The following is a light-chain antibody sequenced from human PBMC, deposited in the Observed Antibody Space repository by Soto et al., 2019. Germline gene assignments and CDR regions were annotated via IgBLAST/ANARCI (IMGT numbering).Light chain of an antibody. J-gene: IGKJ5*01. Sequence: EIVLTQSPGTLSLSPGERATLSCRASQSLTNSFIAWYQQKPGQAPRLLIYDTSSRATGIPDRFSGSGSGTEFTLTISGLQPDDFATYYCQQLKSYPITFGQGTRLEIK. CDR2: DTS. V-gene: IGKV3D-20*02. CDR3: QQLKSYPIT. CDR1: QSLTNSF.